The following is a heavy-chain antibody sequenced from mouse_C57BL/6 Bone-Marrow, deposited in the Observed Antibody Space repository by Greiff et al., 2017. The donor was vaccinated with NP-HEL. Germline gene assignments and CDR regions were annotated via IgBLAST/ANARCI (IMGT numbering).Heavy chain of an antibody. V-gene: IGHV14-3*01. D-gene: IGHD2-2*01. J-gene: IGHJ3*01. Sequence: EVKLMESVAELVRPGASVKLSCTASGFNIKNTYMHWVKQRPEQGLEWIGRIDPANGNTKYAPKFQGKATITADTSSNTAYLQLSSLTSEDTAISYCARDRGWLPPFAYWGQGTLVTVSA. CDR1: GFNIKNTY. CDR3: ARDRGWLPPFAY. CDR2: IDPANGNT.